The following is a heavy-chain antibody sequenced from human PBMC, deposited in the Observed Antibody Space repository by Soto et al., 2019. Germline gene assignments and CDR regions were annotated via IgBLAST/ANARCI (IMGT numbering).Heavy chain of an antibody. CDR2: ITAYNGNT. Sequence: ASVKVSCKASGYTFTSYGITWVRQAPGQGLEWMGWITAYNGNTNYAQKVQDRVTMTTDRSTSTAYMELRILRSDDTAVYYCAGSPINYGSGSYYINYWGQGSLVTVSS. J-gene: IGHJ4*02. V-gene: IGHV1-18*01. CDR3: AGSPINYGSGSYYINY. D-gene: IGHD3-10*01. CDR1: GYTFTSYG.